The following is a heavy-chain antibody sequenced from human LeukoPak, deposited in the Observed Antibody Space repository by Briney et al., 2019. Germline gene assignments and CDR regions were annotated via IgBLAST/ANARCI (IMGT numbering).Heavy chain of an antibody. V-gene: IGHV1/OR15-1*01. CDR2: INPNSGGT. CDR3: ARGRWGSGSSYMDV. Sequence: GASVKVSCKASGYIFTDYYMHWVRQAPGQELGWMGRINPNSGGTNYAQKFQGRVTMTRDTSISTAYTELSSLRSEDTATYYCARGRWGSGSSYMDVWGKGTTVTVSS. J-gene: IGHJ6*03. D-gene: IGHD3-10*01. CDR1: GYIFTDYY.